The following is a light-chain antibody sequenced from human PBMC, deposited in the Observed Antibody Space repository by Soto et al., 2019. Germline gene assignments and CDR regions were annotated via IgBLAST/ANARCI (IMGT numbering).Light chain of an antibody. J-gene: IGKJ4*01. Sequence: EIVMTQSPVTLSASPGERATLSCWASQTIRSDLAWYQQKPGQAPRLLISDASTRATGIPARFNGSGSGTEFTLAISSLQSEDFAIYYCHQYNTWPLTFGGGTKVEIK. V-gene: IGKV3-15*01. CDR2: DAS. CDR1: QTIRSD. CDR3: HQYNTWPLT.